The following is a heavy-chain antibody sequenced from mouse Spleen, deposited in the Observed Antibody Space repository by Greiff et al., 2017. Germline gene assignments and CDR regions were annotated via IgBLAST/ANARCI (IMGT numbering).Heavy chain of an antibody. CDR3: ARRGYRYDLDY. J-gene: IGHJ2*01. V-gene: IGHV1-69*01. CDR1: GYTFTSYW. CDR2: IDPSDSYT. Sequence: QVQLQQSGAELVMPGASVKLSCKASGYTFTSYWMHWVKQRPGQGLEWIGEIDPSDSYTNYNQKFKGKATLTVDKSSSTAYMQLSSLTSEDSAVYYCARRGYRYDLDYWGQGTTLTVSS. D-gene: IGHD2-14*01.